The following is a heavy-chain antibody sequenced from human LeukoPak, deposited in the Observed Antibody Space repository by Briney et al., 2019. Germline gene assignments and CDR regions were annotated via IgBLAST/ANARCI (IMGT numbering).Heavy chain of an antibody. CDR2: IYYSGST. CDR3: ARQSIISRSGGTRNWFDP. Sequence: SSETLSLTCTVSGDSISSSSYYWGWIRQPPGKGPEWIGSIYYSGSTYYNPSLKSRVTISVDTSKNQFSLKLSSVTAADTAVYYCARQSIISRSGGTRNWFDPWGQGTLVTVSS. D-gene: IGHD6-19*01. V-gene: IGHV4-39*01. CDR1: GDSISSSSYY. J-gene: IGHJ5*02.